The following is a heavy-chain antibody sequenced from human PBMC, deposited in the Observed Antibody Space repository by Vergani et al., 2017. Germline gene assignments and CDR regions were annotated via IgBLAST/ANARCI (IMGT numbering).Heavy chain of an antibody. J-gene: IGHJ4*02. CDR2: IIPIFGTA. CDR3: ARARDCSSTSCYTNYFDY. Sequence: QVQLVQSGAEVKKPGSLVKVSCKASGGTFSSYAISWVRQAPGQGLEWMGGIIPIFGTANYAQKFQGRVTITADESTSTAYMELSSLRSEDTAVYYCARARDCSSTSCYTNYFDYWGQGTLVTVSS. D-gene: IGHD2-2*02. CDR1: GGTFSSYA. V-gene: IGHV1-69*01.